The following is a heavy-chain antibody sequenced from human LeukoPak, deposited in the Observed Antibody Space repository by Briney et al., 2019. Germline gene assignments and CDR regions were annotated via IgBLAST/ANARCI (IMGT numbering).Heavy chain of an antibody. J-gene: IGHJ3*02. CDR2: INPNSGGT. CDR3: ARRSMGYCSGGSCYSDAFDI. Sequence: ASVKVSCEASGYTFTGYYMHWVRQAPGQGLEWMGRINPNSGGTYYAQKFKGRVTMTRDKSMSTAYMQMNSLRPEDTAVYYCARRSMGYCSGGSCYSDAFDIWGQGTMVSVSS. V-gene: IGHV1-2*06. CDR1: GYTFTGYY. D-gene: IGHD2-15*01.